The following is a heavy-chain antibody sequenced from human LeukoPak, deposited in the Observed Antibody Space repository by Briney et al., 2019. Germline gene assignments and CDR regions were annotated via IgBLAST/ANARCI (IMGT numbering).Heavy chain of an antibody. J-gene: IGHJ5*02. CDR3: GKGNYGSGSYSWFDP. V-gene: IGHV3-11*01. CDR2: ISSSGSTI. D-gene: IGHD3-10*01. CDR1: GFTFSDYY. Sequence: PGGSLRLSCAASGFTFSDYYMSWIRQAPGKGLEWVSYISSSGSTIYYADSVKGRFTISRDNAKNSLYLQMNSLRAEDTAVYYCGKGNYGSGSYSWFDPWGQGTLVTVSS.